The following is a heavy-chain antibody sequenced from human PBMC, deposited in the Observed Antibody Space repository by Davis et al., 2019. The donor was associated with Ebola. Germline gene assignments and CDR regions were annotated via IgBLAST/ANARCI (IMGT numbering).Heavy chain of an antibody. Sequence: GSSLKISCAASGFTSSCYCMHLVRQPPGKRLVWVSRINSDGSNTSYADTVKGRFTISRDNAKNTRYMQMNRLRAEDTAEYYCARSRSYMDFDYWGQGTLVTVSS. CDR3: ARSRSYMDFDY. CDR2: INSDGSNT. V-gene: IGHV3-74*01. D-gene: IGHD1-26*01. CDR1: GFTSSCYC. J-gene: IGHJ4*02.